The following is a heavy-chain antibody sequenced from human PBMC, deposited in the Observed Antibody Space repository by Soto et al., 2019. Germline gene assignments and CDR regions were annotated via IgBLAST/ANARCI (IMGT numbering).Heavy chain of an antibody. J-gene: IGHJ6*02. Sequence: LRLSCAASDFTFTTYNMTWVRPAPGKGMEWVSSISSTNTYRYYADSVKGRFTISRDNAKNSLYLRMNSLRAAETAIYYCARMGAGYCVRISCYPPPTMGYGMDVWGQWTTVTVS. CDR3: ARMGAGYCVRISCYPPPTMGYGMDV. CDR2: ISSTNTYR. V-gene: IGHV3-21*01. D-gene: IGHD2-2*01. CDR1: DFTFTTYN.